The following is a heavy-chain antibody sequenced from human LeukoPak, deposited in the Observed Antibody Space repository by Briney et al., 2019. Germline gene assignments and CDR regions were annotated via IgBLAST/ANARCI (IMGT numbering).Heavy chain of an antibody. Sequence: PGGSLRLSCAASGFTFSSYSMNWVRQAPGKGLEWVSAISGSGGSTYYADSVKGRFTISRDNSKNTLYLQMNSLRAEDTAVYYCARDYTLGSGSSDYWGQGTLVTVSS. CDR2: ISGSGGST. CDR3: ARDYTLGSGSSDY. D-gene: IGHD3-10*01. CDR1: GFTFSSYS. V-gene: IGHV3-23*01. J-gene: IGHJ4*02.